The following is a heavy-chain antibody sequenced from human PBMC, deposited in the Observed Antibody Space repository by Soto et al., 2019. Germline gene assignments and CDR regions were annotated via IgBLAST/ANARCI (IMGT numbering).Heavy chain of an antibody. J-gene: IGHJ5*02. CDR3: VKVSTFYDILTGYYSTNFFDP. V-gene: IGHV3-64D*06. CDR1: GFTFSEYS. CDR2: ISSDGDIT. D-gene: IGHD3-9*01. Sequence: GGSLRLSCSASGFTFSEYSMHWVRQAPGKGLQYVSTISSDGDITYYADSVKGSFTISRDNSKNTLYLQMNSLSPEDTAVYYCVKVSTFYDILTGYYSTNFFDPWGQGTLVTVSS.